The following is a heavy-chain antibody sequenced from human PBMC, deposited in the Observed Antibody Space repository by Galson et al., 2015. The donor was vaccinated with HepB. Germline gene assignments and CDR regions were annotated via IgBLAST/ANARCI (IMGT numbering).Heavy chain of an antibody. Sequence: SLRLSCAGSGFTFNNYAMSWVRRTPGKGLEWLSATTSSGGSIYYADSVKGRFTISRDNSKNTLYLQMNSLRDEDTAVYYCAKTPFSREGECFQHWGQGTLVTVSS. D-gene: IGHD1-26*01. J-gene: IGHJ1*01. V-gene: IGHV3-23*01. CDR2: TTSSGGSI. CDR1: GFTFNNYA. CDR3: AKTPFSREGECFQH.